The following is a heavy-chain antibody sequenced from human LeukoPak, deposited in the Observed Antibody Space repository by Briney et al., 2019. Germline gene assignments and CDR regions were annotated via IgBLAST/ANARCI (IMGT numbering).Heavy chain of an antibody. Sequence: SETLSLTCTVSGGSISSYYWSWIRQPPGKGLEWIGYISYSGSTNYNPSLKSRVTISVDTSKNQFSLKLSSVTAADTAVYYCARGVYNYGGHNGFDPWGQGTLVTVSS. CDR3: ARGVYNYGGHNGFDP. V-gene: IGHV4-59*01. D-gene: IGHD5-18*01. CDR1: GGSISSYY. J-gene: IGHJ5*02. CDR2: ISYSGST.